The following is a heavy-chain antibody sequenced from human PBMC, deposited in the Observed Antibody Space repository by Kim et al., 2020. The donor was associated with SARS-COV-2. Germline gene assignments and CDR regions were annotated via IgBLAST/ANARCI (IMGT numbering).Heavy chain of an antibody. Sequence: GGSLRLSCATSGFILSNYSMHWVRQAPGKGLEWVADISGSGNNKHYADFVRGRFTISRDNSKNSLFLQMNGLRADDTAVYYCAREVYVGLDIWGRGTMLT. V-gene: IGHV3-48*01. CDR3: AREVYVGLDI. CDR2: ISGSGNNK. J-gene: IGHJ3*02. CDR1: GFILSNYS. D-gene: IGHD1-26*01.